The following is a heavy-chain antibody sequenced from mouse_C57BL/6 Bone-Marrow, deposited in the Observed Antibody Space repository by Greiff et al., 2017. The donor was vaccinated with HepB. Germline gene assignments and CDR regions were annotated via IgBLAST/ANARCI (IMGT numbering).Heavy chain of an antibody. Sequence: VKLQESGAELVRPGTSVKMSCKASGYTFTNYWIGWAKQRPGHGLEWIGDIYPGGGYTNYNEKFKGKATLTADKSSSTAYMQFSSLTSEDSAIYYCAREGSWDWYFDYWGQGTTPTVSS. CDR3: AREGSWDWYFDY. CDR2: IYPGGGYT. CDR1: GYTFTNYW. D-gene: IGHD4-1*01. J-gene: IGHJ2*01. V-gene: IGHV1-63*01.